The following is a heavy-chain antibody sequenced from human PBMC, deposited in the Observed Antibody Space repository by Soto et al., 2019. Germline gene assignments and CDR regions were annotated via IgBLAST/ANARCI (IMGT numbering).Heavy chain of an antibody. CDR3: AISSGEDY. D-gene: IGHD6-19*01. J-gene: IGHJ4*02. Sequence: PGGSLRLSCAASGFSFSKAYMHWVRQAPGKGLEWVSSISGSGGSTYYADSVKGRFTISRDNSKNTLYLQMNSLRAEDTAVYYCAISSGEDYWGQGTLVTVSS. V-gene: IGHV3-23*01. CDR1: GFSFSKAY. CDR2: ISGSGGST.